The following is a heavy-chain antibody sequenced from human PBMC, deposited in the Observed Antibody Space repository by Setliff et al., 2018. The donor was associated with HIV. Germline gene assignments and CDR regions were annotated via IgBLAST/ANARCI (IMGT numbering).Heavy chain of an antibody. Sequence: SETLSLTCTVSGGSISSFYWSWIRQPPGRGLEWIGYIYTSGSTNYNPTLKSRVAISVDTSKNQFSLKLSSVTAADTAVYYCARSPSYSSSFSYYYYSMDVWGQGTTFTVS. CDR2: IYTSGST. V-gene: IGHV4-4*09. CDR1: GGSISSFY. J-gene: IGHJ6*02. CDR3: ARSPSYSSSFSYYYYSMDV. D-gene: IGHD6-6*01.